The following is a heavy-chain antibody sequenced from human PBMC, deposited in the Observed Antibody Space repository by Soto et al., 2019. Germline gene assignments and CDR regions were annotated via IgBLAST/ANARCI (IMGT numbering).Heavy chain of an antibody. CDR1: GFTFSSYW. J-gene: IGHJ4*02. CDR3: ARDPPYSYGSLDY. Sequence: PGGSVRLSSASSGFTFSSYWMSWVRPAPGKGLEWVANIKQDGSEKYYVDSVKGRFTISRDNAKNSLYLQMNSLRAEDTAVYYCARDPPYSYGSLDYWGQGTRVSVSA. V-gene: IGHV3-7*01. CDR2: IKQDGSEK. D-gene: IGHD5-18*01.